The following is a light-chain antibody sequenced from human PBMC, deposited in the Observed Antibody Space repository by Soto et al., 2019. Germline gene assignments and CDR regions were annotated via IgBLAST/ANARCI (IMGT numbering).Light chain of an antibody. CDR2: DVG. CDR1: SSDVGDYDY. J-gene: IGLJ2*01. Sequence: QSALTQPASVSGSPGQSITISCTGTSSDVGDYDYVSWYQQHPGKAPKLIIYDVGNRPSGVSNRFSGSKSGNTASLTISGLQAEDEADYYCSSYTSTSTLVLFGGGTKVTVL. CDR3: SSYTSTSTLVL. V-gene: IGLV2-14*03.